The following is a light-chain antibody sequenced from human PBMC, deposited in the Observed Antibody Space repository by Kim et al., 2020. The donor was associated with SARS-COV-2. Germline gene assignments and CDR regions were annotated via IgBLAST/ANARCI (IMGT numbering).Light chain of an antibody. CDR1: SSDVGGYNY. CDR2: EVS. Sequence: QSALTQPPSASGSPGQSVTISCTGTSSDVGGYNYVSWYQQHPGKAPKLMIYEVSKRPSGVPDRFSGSKSGNTASLTVSGLQAEDEADYYCSSYAGSNKFEGVVFGGGTQLTVL. CDR3: SSYAGSNKFEGVV. V-gene: IGLV2-8*01. J-gene: IGLJ2*01.